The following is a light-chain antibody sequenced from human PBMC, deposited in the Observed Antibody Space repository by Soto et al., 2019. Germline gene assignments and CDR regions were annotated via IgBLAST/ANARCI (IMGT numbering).Light chain of an antibody. J-gene: IGKJ1*01. CDR1: QSISSW. V-gene: IGKV1-5*01. CDR2: DAS. Sequence: DIQMTQSPSTLSASVGDRVTITCRASQSISSWLAWYQQKPGKAPKLLIYDASSLESGVPSRFSRSGSWTEFTLTISSPQPDDFATYYCQQYNSYPWTFGQGTKVEIK. CDR3: QQYNSYPWT.